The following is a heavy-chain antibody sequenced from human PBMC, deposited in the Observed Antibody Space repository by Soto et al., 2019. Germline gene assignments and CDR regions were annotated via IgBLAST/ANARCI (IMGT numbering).Heavy chain of an antibody. CDR3: ARDRGSDARDY. CDR2: ISADNGNT. CDR1: GYTFTSYG. Sequence: QVQLVQSGAEVKKPGASVKVSCKASGYTFTSYGISWVRQAPGQGLEWMGWISADNGNTNYAQKLQGRVTMTTDTSRSTAYRELRSLRSDDTAVYCGARDRGSDARDYCGQGTLVTVSS. J-gene: IGHJ4*02. V-gene: IGHV1-18*01. D-gene: IGHD3-16*01.